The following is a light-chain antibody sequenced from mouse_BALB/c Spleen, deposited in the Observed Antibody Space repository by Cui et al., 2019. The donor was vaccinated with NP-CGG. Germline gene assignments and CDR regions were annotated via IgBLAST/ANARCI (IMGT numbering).Light chain of an antibody. J-gene: IGLJ1*01. CDR1: TGADTTSNY. CDR3: ALWYSNHWV. CDR2: GTN. Sequence: QAVVTQESALTTSPGETVTLTCRSNTGADTTSNYPNWVQEKPDHLFTGLIGGTNNRAPGVPARFSGSLIGDKAALTITGAQTEDETIYFCALWYSNHWVFGGGTKLTVL. V-gene: IGLV1*01.